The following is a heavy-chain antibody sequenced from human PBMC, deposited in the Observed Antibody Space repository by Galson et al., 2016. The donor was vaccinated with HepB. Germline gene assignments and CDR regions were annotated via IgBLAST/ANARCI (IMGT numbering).Heavy chain of an antibody. J-gene: IGHJ4*02. D-gene: IGHD4-17*01. Sequence: SVKVSCKASGYTFTNYYMHWVRQAPGQGLEWMGIINPSGDTTTYSQNFQGRITITRDTSTTTFYMELNSLRSEDTAVYYCTREVPLTTVPPIDWGQGTLVTVSS. V-gene: IGHV1-46*01. CDR2: INPSGDTT. CDR3: TREVPLTTVPPID. CDR1: GYTFTNYY.